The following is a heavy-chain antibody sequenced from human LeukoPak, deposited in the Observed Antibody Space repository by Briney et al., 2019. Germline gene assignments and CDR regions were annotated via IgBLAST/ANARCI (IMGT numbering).Heavy chain of an antibody. Sequence: SVKVSCKASGGTFSSYAISWVRQAPGQGLEWMGGIIPIFGTANYAQKFQGRVTITADESTSTAYMELSSLRSEDTAVYYCARDRVRLLGYCTNGVCDPYYFDYWGQGTLVTVSS. CDR3: ARDRVRLLGYCTNGVCDPYYFDY. J-gene: IGHJ4*02. CDR2: IIPIFGTA. D-gene: IGHD2-8*01. V-gene: IGHV1-69*01. CDR1: GGTFSSYA.